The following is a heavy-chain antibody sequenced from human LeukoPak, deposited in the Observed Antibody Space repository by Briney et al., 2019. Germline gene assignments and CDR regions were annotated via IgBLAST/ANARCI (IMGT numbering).Heavy chain of an antibody. V-gene: IGHV3-21*01. CDR3: ARDYGSGDREIDY. CDR1: GFTFSTYS. J-gene: IGHJ4*02. Sequence: GGSLRLSCAASGFTFSTYSMNWVRQAPGKGLEWLSCISGSSSYIYYADSVKGRFTISRDNAKNSLYLQMNSLRVEDTAVYYCARDYGSGDREIDYWGQGTPVTVSS. D-gene: IGHD3-10*01. CDR2: ISGSSSYI.